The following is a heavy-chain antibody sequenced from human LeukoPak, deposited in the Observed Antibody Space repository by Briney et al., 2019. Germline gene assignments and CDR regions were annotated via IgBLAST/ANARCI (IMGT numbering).Heavy chain of an antibody. CDR2: INHSGST. Sequence: SETLSLTCAVYGGSFSGYYWSWIRQPPGKGLEWIGEINHSGSTNYNPSLKSRVTISVDTSKNQFSLKLSSVTAADTAVYYCARGARGYSYGLRNWFDPRGQGTLVTVSS. V-gene: IGHV4-34*01. CDR1: GGSFSGYY. J-gene: IGHJ5*02. CDR3: ARGARGYSYGLRNWFDP. D-gene: IGHD5-18*01.